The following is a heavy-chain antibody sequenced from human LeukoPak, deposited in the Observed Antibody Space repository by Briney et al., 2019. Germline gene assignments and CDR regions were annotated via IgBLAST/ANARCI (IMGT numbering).Heavy chain of an antibody. Sequence: ASVKVSCKAYGYTFTSYGINWLRQAPGQGPEWMGWISAYNGNTKYAQNLQGRVTMTTDTSTSTAYMELRSLRSDDTAVYYCSGDLPYSSSWESIDYWGQGTLVTVSS. J-gene: IGHJ4*02. CDR2: ISAYNGNT. CDR3: SGDLPYSSSWESIDY. CDR1: GYTFTSYG. V-gene: IGHV1-18*01. D-gene: IGHD6-13*01.